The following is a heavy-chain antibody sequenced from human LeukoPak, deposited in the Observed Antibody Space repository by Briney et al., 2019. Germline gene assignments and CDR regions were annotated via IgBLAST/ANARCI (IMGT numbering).Heavy chain of an antibody. Sequence: PSQTLSLTCTVSGGSISSGDFYWSWIRQPPGKGLEWIGYIYYSGSTNYNPSLKSRVTISVDTSKNQFSLKLSSVTAADTAVYYCARDGIVGATSRHYYGMDVWGQGTTVTVSS. V-gene: IGHV4-61*08. CDR2: IYYSGST. CDR3: ARDGIVGATSRHYYGMDV. D-gene: IGHD1-26*01. J-gene: IGHJ6*02. CDR1: GGSISSGDFY.